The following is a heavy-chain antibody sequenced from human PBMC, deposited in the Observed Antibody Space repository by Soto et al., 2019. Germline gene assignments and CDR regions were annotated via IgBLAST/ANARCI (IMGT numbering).Heavy chain of an antibody. Sequence: GASVKVSCKASGGTFSSYAISWVRQAPGQGLEWMGGIIPIFGTANYAQKFQGRVTITADESTGTAYMELSSLRSEDTAVYYCARDWLIPYYYYGMDVWGQGTTVTVSS. CDR3: ARDWLIPYYYYGMDV. D-gene: IGHD2-21*01. V-gene: IGHV1-69*13. CDR2: IIPIFGTA. CDR1: GGTFSSYA. J-gene: IGHJ6*02.